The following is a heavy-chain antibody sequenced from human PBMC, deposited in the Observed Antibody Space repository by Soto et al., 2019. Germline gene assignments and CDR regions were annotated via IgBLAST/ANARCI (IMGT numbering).Heavy chain of an antibody. CDR1: GVSISSYY. D-gene: IGHD3-22*01. J-gene: IGHJ4*02. CDR2: IYYSGST. Sequence: SETLSLTCTVSGVSISSYYWSWIRQPPGKGLEWIGYIYYSGSTNYNPSLKSRVTISVDTSKNQFSLKLSSVTAADTAVYYCARVSPSLLPYYYDSSGYYYYDYWGQGTLVTVSS. V-gene: IGHV4-59*01. CDR3: ARVSPSLLPYYYDSSGYYYYDY.